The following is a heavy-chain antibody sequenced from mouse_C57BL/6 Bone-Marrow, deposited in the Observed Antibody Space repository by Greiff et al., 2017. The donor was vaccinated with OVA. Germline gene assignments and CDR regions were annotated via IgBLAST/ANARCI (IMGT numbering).Heavy chain of an antibody. CDR2: ISNGGGST. J-gene: IGHJ4*01. CDR1: GFTFSDYY. V-gene: IGHV5-12*01. CDR3: ARHGGNYPYYAMDY. D-gene: IGHD1-1*02. Sequence: EVQLVESGGGLVQPGGSLKLSCAASGFTFSDYYMYWVRQTPEKRLEWVAYISNGGGSTYYPDTVKGRFTISRDNAKNTLYLQMSRLKSEDTAMYYCARHGGNYPYYAMDYWGQGTSVTVSS.